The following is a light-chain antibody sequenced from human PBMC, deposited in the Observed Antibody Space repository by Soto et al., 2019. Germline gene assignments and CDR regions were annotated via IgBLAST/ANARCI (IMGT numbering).Light chain of an antibody. Sequence: QSVLTQPPSASGTPGQRVTIPCSGSSSNIGRNIVNWYQQLPGTAPKLLIYTNNQRPSGVPDRFSGSKSGTSASLAISGLQSEDEADYYCAVWDDSLNGVVFGGGTKLTGL. CDR2: TNN. CDR3: AVWDDSLNGVV. V-gene: IGLV1-44*01. CDR1: SSNIGRNI. J-gene: IGLJ2*01.